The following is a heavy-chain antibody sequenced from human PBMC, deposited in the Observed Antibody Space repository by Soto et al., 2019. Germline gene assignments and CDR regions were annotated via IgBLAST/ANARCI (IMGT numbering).Heavy chain of an antibody. CDR1: GGSIRSYY. Sequence: ETLSLTCTVSGGSIRSYYWSWIRQPPGKGLEWIGYIYYSGITNYNPSLKSQVTISVDTSKNQFSLKLSSVTAADTAVYYCARCKSNYYYGMDVWGQGTTVTVSS. V-gene: IGHV4-59*01. J-gene: IGHJ6*02. CDR3: ARCKSNYYYGMDV. CDR2: IYYSGIT.